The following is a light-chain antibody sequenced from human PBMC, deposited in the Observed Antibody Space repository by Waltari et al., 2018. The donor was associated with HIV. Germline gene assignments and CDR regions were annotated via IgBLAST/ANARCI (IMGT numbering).Light chain of an antibody. Sequence: DIQMTQPPSTLSASVGDRVTITCLASQSISNWLAWYQQKPGKAPKMLIYKASTLESGVPSRFSGSGSGTEFALTITSLQPDDFATYYCQQYNNYPYTFGQGTKLEI. CDR3: QQYNNYPYT. CDR2: KAS. V-gene: IGKV1-5*03. CDR1: QSISNW. J-gene: IGKJ2*01.